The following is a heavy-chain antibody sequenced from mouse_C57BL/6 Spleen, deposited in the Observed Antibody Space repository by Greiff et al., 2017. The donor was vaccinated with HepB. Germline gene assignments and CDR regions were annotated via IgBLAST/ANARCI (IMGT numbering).Heavy chain of an antibody. CDR1: GYTFTSYW. V-gene: IGHV1-52*01. CDR2: IDPSDSET. Sequence: QVQLQQPGAELVRPGSSVKLSCKASGYTFTSYWMHWVKQRPIQGLEWIGNIDPSDSETHYNQKFKDKATLTVDKSSSTAYMQLSSLTSEDSAVYYCVLIDSSGYWYFDVWGTGTTVTVSS. J-gene: IGHJ1*03. D-gene: IGHD3-2*02. CDR3: VLIDSSGYWYFDV.